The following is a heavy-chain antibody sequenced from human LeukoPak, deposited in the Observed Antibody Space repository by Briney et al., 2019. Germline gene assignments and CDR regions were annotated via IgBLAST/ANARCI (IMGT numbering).Heavy chain of an antibody. D-gene: IGHD3-10*02. CDR2: ISSSGSTI. Sequence: GGSLRLSCAASGFTFSSYEMTWVRQASGKGLEWVSYISSSGSTIYYADSVKGRFTISRDNAKNSLYLQMNSLRAEDTAVYYCAELGITMIGGVWGKGTTVTISS. CDR3: AELGITMIGGV. J-gene: IGHJ6*04. V-gene: IGHV3-48*03. CDR1: GFTFSSYE.